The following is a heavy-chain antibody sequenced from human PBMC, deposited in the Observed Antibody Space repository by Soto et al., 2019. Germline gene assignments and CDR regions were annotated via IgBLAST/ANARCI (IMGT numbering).Heavy chain of an antibody. CDR2: IYYSGST. CDR1: GGSISSYY. CDR3: ARGGPYSSGWHGGESGMDV. Sequence: TSETLSLTCTVSGGSISSYYWSWIRQPPGKGLEWIGYIYYSGSTNYNPSLKSRVTISVDTSKNQFSLKLSSVTAADTAVYYCARGGPYSSGWHGGESGMDVWGQGTTVTVSS. D-gene: IGHD6-19*01. V-gene: IGHV4-59*01. J-gene: IGHJ6*02.